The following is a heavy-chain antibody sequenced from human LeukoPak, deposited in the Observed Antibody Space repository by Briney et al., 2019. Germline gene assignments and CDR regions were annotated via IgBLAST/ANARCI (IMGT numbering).Heavy chain of an antibody. CDR3: ARDASGFDY. CDR1: GFTFSSYG. CDR2: ISYDGSNK. V-gene: IGHV3-30*03. J-gene: IGHJ4*02. Sequence: GGSLRLSCAASGFTFSSYGMHWVRQAPGKGLEWVAVISYDGSNKYYADSVKGRFTISRDNSKNTLYLQMNSLRAEDTAVYYCARDASGFDYWGQGTLVTVSS. D-gene: IGHD2-15*01.